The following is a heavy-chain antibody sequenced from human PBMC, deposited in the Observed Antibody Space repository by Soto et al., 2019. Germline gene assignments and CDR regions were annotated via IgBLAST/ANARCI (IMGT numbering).Heavy chain of an antibody. V-gene: IGHV1-46*03. Sequence: ASVKVSCKASGYTFTTYYIHWVRQAPGQGLEWMGIINPGGGGTTYAQKFQGRVTMTRDTSTTTVYMELSSLRSEDTAVYYCARKGGLAYWGQGTLVTVSS. CDR3: ARKGGLAY. CDR2: INPGGGGT. CDR1: GYTFTTYY. J-gene: IGHJ4*02. D-gene: IGHD3-16*01.